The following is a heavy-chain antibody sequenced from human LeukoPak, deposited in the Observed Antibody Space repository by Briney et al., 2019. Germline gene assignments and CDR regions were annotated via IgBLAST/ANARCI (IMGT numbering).Heavy chain of an antibody. CDR2: INPSGGST. D-gene: IGHD3-3*01. CDR1: GYTSTSYY. V-gene: IGHV1-46*01. CDR3: ARVPREVFGVVISDYFDY. Sequence: GASVKVSCKASGYTSTSYYMHWVRQAPGQGLEWMGIINPSGGSTSYAQKFQGRVTMTRDTSTSTVYMELSSLRSEDTAVYYCARVPREVFGVVISDYFDYWGQGTLVTVSS. J-gene: IGHJ4*02.